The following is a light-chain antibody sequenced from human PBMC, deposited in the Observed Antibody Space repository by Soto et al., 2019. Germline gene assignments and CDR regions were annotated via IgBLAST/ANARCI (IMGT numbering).Light chain of an antibody. V-gene: IGKV1-5*03. CDR3: QQYNSFPFT. CDR2: KAS. Sequence: DIQMTQSPSTLSASVGDRVTITCRASQSISSWLAWYQQKPGKAPKLLIYKASSLESGVPSRFSGSGSGTEFTLTISSLQPDYFATYYCQQYNSFPFTFGPGTKVDIK. CDR1: QSISSW. J-gene: IGKJ3*01.